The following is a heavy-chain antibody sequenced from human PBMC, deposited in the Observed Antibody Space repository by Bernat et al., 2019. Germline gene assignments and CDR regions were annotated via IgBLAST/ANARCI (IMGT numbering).Heavy chain of an antibody. CDR1: GGSISSSSYH. J-gene: IGHJ4*02. CDR2: IHYRGGT. Sequence: QLQLQESGPGLVKPSETLSLTCTVSGGSISSSSYHWGWIRQPPGKGLEWIGSIHYRGGTYYSPSLKSRVAISLDTSKNQVSLKMNSVTAADPAVYHCARLGSEYCSSASCYEDWGQGTLITVSS. V-gene: IGHV4-39*01. CDR3: ARLGSEYCSSASCYED. D-gene: IGHD2-2*01.